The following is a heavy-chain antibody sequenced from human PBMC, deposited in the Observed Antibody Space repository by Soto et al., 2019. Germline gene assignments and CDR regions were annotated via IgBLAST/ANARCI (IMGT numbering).Heavy chain of an antibody. D-gene: IGHD3-16*02. V-gene: IGHV6-1*01. CDR3: ARDRHVWGSYRYGSRLYYFDY. J-gene: IGHJ4*02. Sequence: SQTLSLTCAISGDSVSSNSAAWNWIRQSPSRGLEWLGRTYYRSKWYNDYAVSVKSRTTINPDTSKNQFSLQLNSVTPEDTAVYYCARDRHVWGSYRYGSRLYYFDYWGQGTLVTVSS. CDR2: TYYRSKWYN. CDR1: GDSVSSNSAA.